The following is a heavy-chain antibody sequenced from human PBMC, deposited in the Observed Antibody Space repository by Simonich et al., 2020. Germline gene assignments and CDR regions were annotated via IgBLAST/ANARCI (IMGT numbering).Heavy chain of an antibody. Sequence: QVQLQESGPGLVKPSETLSLTCTVSGGSISSYYWSWIRQPPGKGLEWIGYIYYSGSTTYNPALKRRVTISVDTSKNQFSLKLSSVTAADTAVYYCARSLGYYYYYYGMDVWGQGTTVTVSS. D-gene: IGHD1-26*01. CDR3: ARSLGYYYYYYGMDV. CDR1: GGSISSYY. V-gene: IGHV4-59*08. CDR2: IYYSGST. J-gene: IGHJ6*02.